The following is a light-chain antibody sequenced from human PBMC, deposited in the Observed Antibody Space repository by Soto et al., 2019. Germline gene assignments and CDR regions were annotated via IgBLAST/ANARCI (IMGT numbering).Light chain of an antibody. J-gene: IGKJ4*01. Sequence: DIQMTQSPSSLSASVGDRVTITCQASQDISNYLNWYQQKPGKAPKLLIYDASNLETGVPSRFSGSGTWTDFTFTISSLQPEDIATYYCQKYDKLPLTFGGGTKGDIK. CDR1: QDISNY. V-gene: IGKV1-33*01. CDR3: QKYDKLPLT. CDR2: DAS.